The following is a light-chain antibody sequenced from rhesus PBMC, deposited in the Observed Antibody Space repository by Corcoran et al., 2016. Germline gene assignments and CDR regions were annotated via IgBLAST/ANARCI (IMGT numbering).Light chain of an antibody. Sequence: DIQLTQSPSSLSASVGDRVTITCRASQGISSYLAWYQQKSGKAPKLLIYDASNLQSGVPSRVSGSGSVTEFTLTISSLQPEEFATYYCQQRNSYPLTFGGGTKVEIK. J-gene: IGKJ4*01. CDR2: DAS. V-gene: IGKV1-38*01. CDR3: QQRNSYPLT. CDR1: QGISSY.